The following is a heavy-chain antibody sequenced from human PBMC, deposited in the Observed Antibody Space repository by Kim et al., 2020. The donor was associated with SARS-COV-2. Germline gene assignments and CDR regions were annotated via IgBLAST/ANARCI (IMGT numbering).Heavy chain of an antibody. J-gene: IGHJ6*02. CDR3: AIEIVATKVHYGMDV. CDR2: INPNSGGT. V-gene: IGHV1-2*06. CDR1: GYTFTGYY. D-gene: IGHD5-12*01. Sequence: ASVKVSCKASGYTFTGYYMHWVRQAPGQGLEWMGRINPNSGGTNYAQKFQGRVTMTRDTSISTAYMELSRLRSDDTAVYYCAIEIVATKVHYGMDVWGQGTTVTVSS.